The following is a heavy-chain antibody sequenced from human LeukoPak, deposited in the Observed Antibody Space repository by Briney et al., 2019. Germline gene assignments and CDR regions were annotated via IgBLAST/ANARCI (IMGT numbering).Heavy chain of an antibody. V-gene: IGHV3-23*01. Sequence: PGGSLRLSCAASGFTFSSYAMSWVRQAPGKGLEWVSAISGSGGSTYYADSVKGRFTISRDNSKNTLYLQMNSLRSEDTAVYYCARGGDYDFWSGYFQWPTQKKAKRFNWFDPWGQGTLVTVSS. CDR3: ARGGDYDFWSGYFQWPTQKKAKRFNWFDP. D-gene: IGHD3-3*01. J-gene: IGHJ5*02. CDR1: GFTFSSYA. CDR2: ISGSGGST.